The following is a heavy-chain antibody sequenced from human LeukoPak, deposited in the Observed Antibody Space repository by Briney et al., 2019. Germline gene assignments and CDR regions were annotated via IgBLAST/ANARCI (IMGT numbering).Heavy chain of an antibody. J-gene: IGHJ3*02. CDR2: ISFDGTDA. D-gene: IGHD4-17*01. Sequence: PGGSLRLSCAASGFTFSSYAIHGVRQAPGKGLEGVAVISFDGTDAFYADSVKGRFTISRDNSKNTLYLQMNSLRADGTAVYYCARARAPVTRISSFDIWGQGTMVTVSS. CDR1: GFTFSSYA. CDR3: ARARAPVTRISSFDI. V-gene: IGHV3-30*04.